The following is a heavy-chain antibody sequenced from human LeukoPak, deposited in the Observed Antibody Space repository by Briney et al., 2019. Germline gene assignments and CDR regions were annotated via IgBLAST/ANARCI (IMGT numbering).Heavy chain of an antibody. Sequence: GGSLRLSCAASGFTFSSYGMHWVRQAPGKGLEWVAFIRYDGSNKYYADSVKGRFTISRDNSKNTLYLQMNSLRAEDTAVYYCAKDLEYCSSTSCYDYYYGTDVWGQGTTVTVSS. CDR2: IRYDGSNK. J-gene: IGHJ6*02. V-gene: IGHV3-30*02. CDR1: GFTFSSYG. D-gene: IGHD2-2*01. CDR3: AKDLEYCSSTSCYDYYYGTDV.